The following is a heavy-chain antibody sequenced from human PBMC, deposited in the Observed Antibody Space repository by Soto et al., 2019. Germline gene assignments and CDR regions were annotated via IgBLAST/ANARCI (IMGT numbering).Heavy chain of an antibody. J-gene: IGHJ4*02. D-gene: IGHD6-6*01. Sequence: TLSLTCTVSGGSISSGGYYWSWIRQHPGKGLEWIGYIYYSGSTYYNPSLKSRVTISVDTSKNQFSLKLSSVTAADTAVYYCATERDSSSYYFDYWGQGTVVTVSS. V-gene: IGHV4-31*03. CDR1: GGSISSGGYY. CDR2: IYYSGST. CDR3: ATERDSSSYYFDY.